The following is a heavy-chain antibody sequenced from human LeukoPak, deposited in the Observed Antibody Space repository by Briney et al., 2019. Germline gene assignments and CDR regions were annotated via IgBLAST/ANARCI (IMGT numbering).Heavy chain of an antibody. D-gene: IGHD3-16*01. V-gene: IGHV1-69*05. J-gene: IGHJ4*02. CDR3: AREWGQLDY. CDR1: GGTFSSYA. CDR2: IIPIFGTA. Sequence: AASVKVSCKASGGTFSSYAISWVRQAPGQGLEWMGGIIPIFGTANYAQKFQGRVTMTRDTSISTAYMELSRLRSDDTAVYYCAREWGQLDYWGQGTLVTVSS.